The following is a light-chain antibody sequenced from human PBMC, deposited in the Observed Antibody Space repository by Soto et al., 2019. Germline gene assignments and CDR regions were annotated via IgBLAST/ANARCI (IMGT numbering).Light chain of an antibody. CDR2: TAS. J-gene: IGKJ4*01. V-gene: IGKV1-9*01. CDR1: QDIAIY. Sequence: IQLTQSPPSLSASVGDRVTITCRASQDIAIYLAWYQQKPGEAPNLLIHTASTLHGGVPSRFSGSGSGTDFTLTITSLQAEDFATYYCQQTRSYPSTFGGGTKEDIK. CDR3: QQTRSYPST.